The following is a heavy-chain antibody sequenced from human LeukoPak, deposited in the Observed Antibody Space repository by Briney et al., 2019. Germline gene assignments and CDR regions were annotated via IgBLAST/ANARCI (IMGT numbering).Heavy chain of an antibody. CDR1: GFAFGSYA. Sequence: GGSLRLSCTASGFAFGSYAMAWVRQAPGKGLEGVAAIGSDYDRVHEDSVKGRFTISRDNSKSTLYLQMDNLRPEDTAVYFCAKSAGVATIYFDCWGQGALATVSS. D-gene: IGHD5-12*01. CDR2: IGSDYDR. V-gene: IGHV3-23*01. J-gene: IGHJ4*02. CDR3: AKSAGVATIYFDC.